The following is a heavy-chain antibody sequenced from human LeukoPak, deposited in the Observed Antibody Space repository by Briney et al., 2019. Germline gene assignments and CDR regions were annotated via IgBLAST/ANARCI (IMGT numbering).Heavy chain of an antibody. D-gene: IGHD3-16*01. J-gene: IGHJ3*02. CDR1: GFTFSSYA. CDR2: VSCDGSNK. V-gene: IGHV3-30-3*01. CDR3: ATNWAPDAFDI. Sequence: GRSLRLSCAASGFTFSSYAMHWVRQAPGKGLQCVAVVSCDGSNKFYADSVKGRFTISRDNSKNTLYLQMNSLRAEDTAVYYCATNWAPDAFDIWGQGTMVTVSS.